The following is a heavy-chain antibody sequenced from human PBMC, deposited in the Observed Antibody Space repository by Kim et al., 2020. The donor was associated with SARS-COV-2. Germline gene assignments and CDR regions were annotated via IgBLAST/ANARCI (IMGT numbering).Heavy chain of an antibody. J-gene: IGHJ4*02. Sequence: GGSLRLSCAASGFPFSNVWMSWVRQAPGRGLEWVGHIKSKTDGEATDYAAPVKGRFTMSRDDSKNTLHLQMNSLETEDTGVYYCTTLISAAGRGYWGQGTLVTVSS. V-gene: IGHV3-15*01. CDR1: GFPFSNVW. CDR3: TTLISAAGRGY. CDR2: IKSKTDGEAT. D-gene: IGHD6-13*01.